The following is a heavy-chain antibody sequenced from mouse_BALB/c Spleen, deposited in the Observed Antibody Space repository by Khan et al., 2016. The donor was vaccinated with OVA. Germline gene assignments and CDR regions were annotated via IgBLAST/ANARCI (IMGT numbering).Heavy chain of an antibody. CDR2: ISCYNGYT. V-gene: IGHV1S34*01. D-gene: IGHD1-1*01. CDR1: GYTFTGYY. Sequence: LVKTGASVKISCKASGYTFTGYYMHWVKQSHGKSLEWIGYISCYNGYTTYNPQFKGKATFTVDTSSSTVYMQFTSLTSEDSAVYCCARCDYYGSRSFAYGGQGTLVTVSA. J-gene: IGHJ3*01. CDR3: ARCDYYGSRSFAY.